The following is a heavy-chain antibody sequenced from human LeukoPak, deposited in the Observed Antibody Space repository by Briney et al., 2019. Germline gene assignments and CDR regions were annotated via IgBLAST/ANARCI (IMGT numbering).Heavy chain of an antibody. CDR2: IKQDGSEK. Sequence: PGGSLRLSCAASGFTFSSHWMSWVRQAPGKGLEGVANIKQDGSEKYYVDPVKGRFTISRDNAKNSLYLQMNSLRAEDTAVYYCARDYCGGDCPNDYWGQGTLVTVSS. D-gene: IGHD2-21*02. CDR1: GFTFSSHW. J-gene: IGHJ4*02. V-gene: IGHV3-7*03. CDR3: ARDYCGGDCPNDY.